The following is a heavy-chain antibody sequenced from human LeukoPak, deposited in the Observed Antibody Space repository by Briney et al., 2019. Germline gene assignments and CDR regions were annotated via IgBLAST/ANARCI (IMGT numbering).Heavy chain of an antibody. CDR3: AKGHPNDYGDYSFYYYYGMDV. V-gene: IGHV3-23*01. CDR2: ISGSGGGT. J-gene: IGHJ6*02. Sequence: PGGSLRLSCAASGFTFSSYAMSWVRQAPGKGLEWVSAISGSGGGTYYADSVKGRFTISRDNSKNTLYLQMNSLRAEDTAVYYCAKGHPNDYGDYSFYYYYGMDVWGQGTTVTVSS. CDR1: GFTFSSYA. D-gene: IGHD4-17*01.